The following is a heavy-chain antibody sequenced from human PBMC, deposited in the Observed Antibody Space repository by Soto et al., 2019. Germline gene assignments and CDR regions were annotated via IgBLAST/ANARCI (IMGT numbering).Heavy chain of an antibody. Sequence: PGESLKISCKGSGYSFTSYWISWVRQMPGKGLEWMGRIDPSDSYTNYSPSFQGHVTISADKSISTAYLQWSSLKASDTAMYYCARHAHFTMVRGADYGMDVWGQGTTVTVSS. CDR3: ARHAHFTMVRGADYGMDV. J-gene: IGHJ6*02. D-gene: IGHD3-10*01. CDR1: GYSFTSYW. CDR2: IDPSDSYT. V-gene: IGHV5-10-1*01.